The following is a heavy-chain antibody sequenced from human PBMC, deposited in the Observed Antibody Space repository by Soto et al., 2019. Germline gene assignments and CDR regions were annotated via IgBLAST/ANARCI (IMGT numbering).Heavy chain of an antibody. CDR1: GYTFTSYA. D-gene: IGHD3-3*01. CDR3: ARDLHRFAGYP. V-gene: IGHV1-3*01. J-gene: IGHJ5*02. Sequence: ASVKVSCKASGYTFTSYAMHWVRQAPGQRLEWMGWINAGNGNTKYSQKYQGRVTITRDTSASTAYMELSSLRSEDTAVYYCARDLHRFAGYPWGQGTLVTVSS. CDR2: INAGNGNT.